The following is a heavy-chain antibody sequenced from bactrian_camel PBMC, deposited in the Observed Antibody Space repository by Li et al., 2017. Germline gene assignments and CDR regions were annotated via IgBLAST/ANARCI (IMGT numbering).Heavy chain of an antibody. Sequence: VQLVEFGGGLVQPGESLRLSCVASGITFSRHDMSWVRQAPGKEREGVAAIRRDDLTAYTDSVKGRFTISKDNAKKTLYLQMNGLKPADTGMYYCAADLVWNRLPCVWRLKDYRGQGTQVTVS. CDR2: IRRDDLT. V-gene: IGHV3S67*01. D-gene: IGHD7*01. CDR3: AADLVWNRLPCVWRLKDY. CDR1: GITFSRHD. J-gene: IGHJ4*01.